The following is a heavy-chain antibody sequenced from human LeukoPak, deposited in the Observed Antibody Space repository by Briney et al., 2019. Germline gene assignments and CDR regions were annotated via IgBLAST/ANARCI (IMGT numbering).Heavy chain of an antibody. J-gene: IGHJ4*02. Sequence: SQTLSLTCTVSGGSISSGSYYWSWIRQPAGRGLEWIGRIYTSGSTNYNPSLKSRVTISVDTSKNQFSLKLSSVTAADTAVYYCARVYCASAGCRADFENWGQGTLVTVSS. V-gene: IGHV4-61*02. CDR2: IYTSGST. D-gene: IGHD2-2*01. CDR3: ARVYCASAGCRADFEN. CDR1: GGSISSGSYY.